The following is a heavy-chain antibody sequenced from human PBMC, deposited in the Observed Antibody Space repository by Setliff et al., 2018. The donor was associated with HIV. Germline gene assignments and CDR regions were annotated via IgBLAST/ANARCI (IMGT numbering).Heavy chain of an antibody. D-gene: IGHD2-2*01. Sequence: KPSETLSLTCTVSGGSISSNNYYWGWIRQPPGKGLEWIGSIYYSGSTYYNPSLKSRVTISLDTSKNQFSLKLSSVTAADTAVYYCLGFIIPALQGDWFDPWGQGTLVTVSS. V-gene: IGHV4-39*01. J-gene: IGHJ5*02. CDR3: LGFIIPALQGDWFDP. CDR1: GGSISSNNYY. CDR2: IYYSGST.